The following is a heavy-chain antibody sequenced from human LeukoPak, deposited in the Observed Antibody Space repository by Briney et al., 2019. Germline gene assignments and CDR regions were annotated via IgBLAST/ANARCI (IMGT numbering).Heavy chain of an antibody. J-gene: IGHJ4*02. V-gene: IGHV3-7*01. CDR1: GFTFSSYW. CDR2: IKQDGSEK. CDR3: ARDPEFALEYCSSTSCHGFDY. Sequence: PGGSLRLSCAASGFTFSSYWMSWVRQAPGKGLEWVANIKQDGSEKYYVDSVKGRFTISRDNAKNSLYLQMNSLRAEDTAVYYCARDPEFALEYCSSTSCHGFDYWGQGTLVTVSS. D-gene: IGHD2-2*01.